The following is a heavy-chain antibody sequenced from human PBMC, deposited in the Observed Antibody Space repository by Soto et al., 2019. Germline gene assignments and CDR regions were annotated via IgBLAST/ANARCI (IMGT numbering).Heavy chain of an antibody. D-gene: IGHD4-4*01. CDR1: GFSFSDYE. J-gene: IGHJ6*02. Sequence: GGSLRLSCAASGFSFSDYEMIWVRQAPGKGLEWVSYISSGGKTRYYADSVKGRFSVSRDNAENKLFLQMNSLRGEDTAVYYCARDKGYSLNYYYGMDVWGQGTIVTVSS. V-gene: IGHV3-48*03. CDR2: ISSGGKTR. CDR3: ARDKGYSLNYYYGMDV.